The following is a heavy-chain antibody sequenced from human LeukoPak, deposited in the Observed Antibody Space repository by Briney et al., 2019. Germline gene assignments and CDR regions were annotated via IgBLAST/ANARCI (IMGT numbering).Heavy chain of an antibody. J-gene: IGHJ4*02. V-gene: IGHV3-66*01. D-gene: IGHD5-12*01. CDR3: ARGGSGYDFDF. CDR2: IYNVGST. CDR1: GFNVSNNY. Sequence: GGSLRLSCAASGFNVSNNYMSWVRHAPGKGLEWVSIIYNVGSTYSADSVKGRFTISRDKSENTLYLQMNSLRAEDTAVYHCARGGSGYDFDFWGQGTLVTVSS.